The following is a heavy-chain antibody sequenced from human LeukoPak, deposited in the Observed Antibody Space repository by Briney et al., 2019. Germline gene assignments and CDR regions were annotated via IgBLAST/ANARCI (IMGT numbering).Heavy chain of an antibody. V-gene: IGHV1-18*01. CDR2: ISAYNGNT. J-gene: IGHJ3*02. CDR1: GYTFTSYG. CDR3: ARDRGYSPDSFDI. D-gene: IGHD5-18*01. Sequence: ASVKVSCKASGYTFTSYGISWVRQAPGQGLEWMGWISAYNGNTNYAQNLQNLQGRVTMTIDTSTSTVYMELRSLRSDDTAVYYCARDRGYSPDSFDIWGQGTMVIVSS.